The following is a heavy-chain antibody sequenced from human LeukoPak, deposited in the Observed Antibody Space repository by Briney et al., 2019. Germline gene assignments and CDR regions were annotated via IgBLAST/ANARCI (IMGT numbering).Heavy chain of an antibody. D-gene: IGHD6-19*01. CDR3: ARGLEVAGNYFDY. CDR2: TYYSGST. V-gene: IGHV4-39*01. Sequence: PSETLSLTCTVSGGSISSSSYYWGWIRQPPGKGLEWIGSTYYSGSTYYNPSLKSRVTISVDTSKNQFSLKLSSVTAADTAVYYCARGLEVAGNYFDYWGQGTLVTVSS. J-gene: IGHJ4*02. CDR1: GGSISSSSYY.